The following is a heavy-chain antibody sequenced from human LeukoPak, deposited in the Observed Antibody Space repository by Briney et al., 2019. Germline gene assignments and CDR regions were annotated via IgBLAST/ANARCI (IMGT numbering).Heavy chain of an antibody. CDR3: AKGSSGSRRRGNY. Sequence: GGSLRLSCAASGFTFSTYALGWVRQAPGKGLDFISGISGSGDNIYYADSVKGRFTISRDNSKNTLYLQMSSLRAEGTAVYYCAKGSSGSRRRGNYWGQGTLVTVSS. CDR1: GFTFSTYA. V-gene: IGHV3-23*01. D-gene: IGHD1-26*01. CDR2: ISGSGDNI. J-gene: IGHJ4*02.